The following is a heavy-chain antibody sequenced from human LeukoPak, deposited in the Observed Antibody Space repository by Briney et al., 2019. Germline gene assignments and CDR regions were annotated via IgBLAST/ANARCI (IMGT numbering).Heavy chain of an antibody. Sequence: TGGSLRLSCAASGFTFSSYGMHWVRQAPGKGLEWVAFIRYDGSNKYYADSVKGRFTISRDNSKNTLYLQMNSLRAEDTAVYYCAKVGKRLLDYWGQGTLVTVSS. CDR3: AKVGKRLLDY. J-gene: IGHJ4*02. V-gene: IGHV3-30*02. D-gene: IGHD6-25*01. CDR2: IRYDGSNK. CDR1: GFTFSSYG.